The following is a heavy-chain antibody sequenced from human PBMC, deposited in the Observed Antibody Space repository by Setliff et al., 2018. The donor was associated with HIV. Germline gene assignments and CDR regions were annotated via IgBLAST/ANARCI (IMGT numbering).Heavy chain of an antibody. V-gene: IGHV1-3*01. Sequence: ASVKVSCKASGYTFTSYAMHWVRQAPGQRLEWMGWINAGNGNTKYSQKFQGRVTITRDTSASTAYMELSSLRSEDTAVYYCARESNTYYYDSSGYYYDYWGQGTLVTVS. CDR1: GYTFTSYA. CDR2: INAGNGNT. J-gene: IGHJ4*02. CDR3: ARESNTYYYDSSGYYYDY. D-gene: IGHD3-22*01.